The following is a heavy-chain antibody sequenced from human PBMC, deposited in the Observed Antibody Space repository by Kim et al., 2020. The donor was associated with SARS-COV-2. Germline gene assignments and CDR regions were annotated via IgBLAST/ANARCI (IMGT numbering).Heavy chain of an antibody. D-gene: IGHD2-15*01. CDR3: ARDYPPRRVAVENHQYYFDY. CDR1: GFTFSSYS. CDR2: ISSSSSTI. J-gene: IGHJ4*02. Sequence: GGSLRLSCAASGFTFSSYSMNWVRQAPGKGLEWVSYISSSSSTIYYADSVKGRFTISRDNAKNSLYLQMNSLRDEDTAVYYCARDYPPRRVAVENHQYYFDYWGQGTLVTVSS. V-gene: IGHV3-48*02.